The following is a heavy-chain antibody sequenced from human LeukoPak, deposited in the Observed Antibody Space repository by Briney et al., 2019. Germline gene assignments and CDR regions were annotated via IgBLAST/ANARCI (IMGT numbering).Heavy chain of an antibody. CDR2: IYYSGST. V-gene: IGHV4-59*01. CDR1: GGSISSYY. D-gene: IGHD3-9*01. CDR3: ARDRSYYDILTGSNWFDP. J-gene: IGHJ5*02. Sequence: SETLSLTCTVSGGSISSYYWSWIRQPPGKGLEWIGYIYYSGSTNYNPSLKSRVTISVDASKNQFSLKLSSVTAADTAVYYCARDRSYYDILTGSNWFDPWGQGTLVTVSS.